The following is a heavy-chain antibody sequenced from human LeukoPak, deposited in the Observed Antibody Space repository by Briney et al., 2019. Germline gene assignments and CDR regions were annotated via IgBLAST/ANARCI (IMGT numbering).Heavy chain of an antibody. CDR3: ARDQSVRLLQTSSTYFKHVFAI. CDR2: ISAYNGNT. J-gene: IGHJ3*02. Sequence: ASVKVSCKTSGYTFTNYGISWVRQAPGLGLEWMGWISAYNGNTNYAQKVKGRVTMTTDTSTSTAYMELRSLRFDDTAVYYCARDQSVRLLQTSSTYFKHVFAIWGQGSMVTVSS. V-gene: IGHV1-18*01. CDR1: GYTFTNYG. D-gene: IGHD6-13*01.